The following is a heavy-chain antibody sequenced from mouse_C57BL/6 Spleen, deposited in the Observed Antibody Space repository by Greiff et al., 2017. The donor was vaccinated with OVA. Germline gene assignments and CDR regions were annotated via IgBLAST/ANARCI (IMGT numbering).Heavy chain of an antibody. CDR2: ISDGGSYT. V-gene: IGHV5-4*01. CDR3: ARDRDNFFDY. D-gene: IGHD1-3*01. Sequence: EVQLQQSGGGLVKPGGSLKLSCAASGFTFSSYAMSWVRQTPEKRLEWVATISDGGSYTYYPDNVKGRFTISRDNAKNNLYLQMSHLKSEDTAMYYCARDRDNFFDYWGQGTTLTVSS. J-gene: IGHJ2*01. CDR1: GFTFSSYA.